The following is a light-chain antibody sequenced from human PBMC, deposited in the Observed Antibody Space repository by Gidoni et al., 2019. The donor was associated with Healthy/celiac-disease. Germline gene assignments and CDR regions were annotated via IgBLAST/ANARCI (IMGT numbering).Light chain of an antibody. J-gene: IGKJ4*01. CDR1: QSVSSN. V-gene: IGKV3-15*01. Sequence: EIVMTQSPATLSVSPGERATLSCRASQSVSSNLAWYKQKPGQAPRLLIYGASTRATGIPARFSVSGSGTEFTLTISSLQSEDFAVYYCQQYNNWPLTFXGXTKVEIK. CDR2: GAS. CDR3: QQYNNWPLT.